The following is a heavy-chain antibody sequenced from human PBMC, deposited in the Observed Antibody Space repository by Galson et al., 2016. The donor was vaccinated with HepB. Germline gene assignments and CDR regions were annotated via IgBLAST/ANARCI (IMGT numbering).Heavy chain of an antibody. CDR1: GGSFSSRSYF. CDR3: ARARVRWGVTTTIYYFDY. CDR2: IDHSGST. Sequence: SETLSLTCTVYGGSFSSRSYFWSWIRQPPGKGLEWIGYIDHSGSTSYNPSLKSRVTISVDTSKNQFSLRLSSVTAADTAVYFCARARVRWGVTTTIYYFDYWGQGTLVTVSS. V-gene: IGHV4-61*01. J-gene: IGHJ4*02. D-gene: IGHD4-17*01.